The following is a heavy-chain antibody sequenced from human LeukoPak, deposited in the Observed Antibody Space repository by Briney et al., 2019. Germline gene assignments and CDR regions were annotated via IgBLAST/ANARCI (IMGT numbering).Heavy chain of an antibody. CDR2: ISGYSRNQ. V-gene: IGHV1-18*01. CDR1: GYSFTSYG. CDR3: ARDSLHFGVAEMFDP. Sequence: ASVKVSCKASGYSFTSYGFSWVRQAPGQELEWMGWISGYSRNQNYAHKFQGRFTITTDTYASTSYMELRSLRSDDTAVYYCARDSLHFGVAEMFDPWGQGTLVSDSS. D-gene: IGHD3-3*01. J-gene: IGHJ5*02.